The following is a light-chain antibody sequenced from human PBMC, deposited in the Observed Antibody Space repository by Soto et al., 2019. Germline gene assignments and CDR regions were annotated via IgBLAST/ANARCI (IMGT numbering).Light chain of an antibody. CDR3: STWDDSLNGLI. CDR1: SSNIKTNG. Sequence: QSVLAQPPSASGTPGQTVTISCSGGSSNIKTNGVSWYQQVPGAAPKLLIYINSQRPSGAPDRFSGSKSGTSASLAISGLQSEDEATYHCSTWDDSLNGLIFGGGTKVTVL. V-gene: IGLV1-44*01. J-gene: IGLJ2*01. CDR2: INS.